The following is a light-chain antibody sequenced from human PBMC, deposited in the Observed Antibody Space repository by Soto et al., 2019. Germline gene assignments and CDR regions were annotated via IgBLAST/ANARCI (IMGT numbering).Light chain of an antibody. CDR2: DNN. J-gene: IGLJ1*01. Sequence: PGQKVTISCSGSSSNIGNNYVSWYQQLPGTAPKLLIYDNNKRPSGIPDRFSGSKSGTSATLGITGLRTGDEADYYCGTWDSSLSANVFGTGTKVTVL. V-gene: IGLV1-51*01. CDR3: GTWDSSLSANV. CDR1: SSNIGNNY.